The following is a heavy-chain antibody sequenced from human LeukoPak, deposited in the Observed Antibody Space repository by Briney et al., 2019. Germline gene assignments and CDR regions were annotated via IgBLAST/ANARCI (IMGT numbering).Heavy chain of an antibody. CDR3: AKETVRGTYYFDY. J-gene: IGHJ4*02. CDR2: ISYGGSNK. V-gene: IGHV3-30-3*01. Sequence: GGSLRLSCAASGFTFSSYAMHWVRQAPGKGLEWVAVISYGGSNKYYADSVKGRFTISRDNSKNTLYLQMNSLRAEDTAVYYCAKETVRGTYYFDYWGQGTLVTVSS. CDR1: GFTFSSYA. D-gene: IGHD3-10*01.